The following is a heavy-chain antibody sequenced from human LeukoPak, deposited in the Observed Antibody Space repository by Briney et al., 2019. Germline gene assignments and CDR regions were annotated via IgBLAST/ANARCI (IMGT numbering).Heavy chain of an antibody. CDR1: GYSISSGYY. J-gene: IGHJ5*02. Sequence: SSETLSLTCTVSGYSISSGYYWGWIRQPPGKGLEWIGSIYHSGSTYYNPSLKSRVTISVDTSKNQFSLKLSSATAADTAVYYCARDSDYYDSSVGPWGQGTLVTVSS. D-gene: IGHD3-22*01. CDR2: IYHSGST. V-gene: IGHV4-38-2*02. CDR3: ARDSDYYDSSVGP.